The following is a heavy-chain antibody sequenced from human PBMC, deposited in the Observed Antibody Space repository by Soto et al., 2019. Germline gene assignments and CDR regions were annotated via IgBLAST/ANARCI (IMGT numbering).Heavy chain of an antibody. Sequence: EVQLLESGGGLVQPGGSLRLSCAASGFTFSSYAMSWVRQAPGKGLESVSGISGSGGSTYYADSVKGRFTISRDNSKNTLYLQMNSLRDEDTAVYYCAKDGALAARPKYFHHWGQGTLVTVSS. V-gene: IGHV3-23*01. D-gene: IGHD6-6*01. CDR3: AKDGALAARPKYFHH. CDR2: ISGSGGST. J-gene: IGHJ1*01. CDR1: GFTFSSYA.